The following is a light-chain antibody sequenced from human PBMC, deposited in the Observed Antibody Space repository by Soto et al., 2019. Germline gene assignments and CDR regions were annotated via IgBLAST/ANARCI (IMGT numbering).Light chain of an antibody. CDR2: TAS. CDR1: QSISSF. Sequence: DIQMTQSPSSLSASVGDRVTITCRASQSISSFLNWYQQTPGKAPKLLISTASTLQTGVPSRFGGGRSGTEFTLTISGLQPDDFSTYYCQQYNSYSPWTFGQGTKVDI. CDR3: QQYNSYSPWT. J-gene: IGKJ1*01. V-gene: IGKV1-5*03.